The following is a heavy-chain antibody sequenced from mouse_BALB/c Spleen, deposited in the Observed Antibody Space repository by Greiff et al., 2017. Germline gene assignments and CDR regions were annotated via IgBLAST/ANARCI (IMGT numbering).Heavy chain of an antibody. CDR3: ARSYGSSEFAY. J-gene: IGHJ3*01. CDR1: GFSLTGYG. CDR2: IWGDGST. Sequence: QVQLKESGPGLVAPSQSLSITCTVSGFSLTGYGVNWVRQPPGKGLEWLGMIWGDGSTDYNSALKSSLSISKDNSKSQVFLKMNSLQTDDTARYYCARSYGSSEFAYWGQGTLVTVSA. D-gene: IGHD1-1*01. V-gene: IGHV2-6-7*01.